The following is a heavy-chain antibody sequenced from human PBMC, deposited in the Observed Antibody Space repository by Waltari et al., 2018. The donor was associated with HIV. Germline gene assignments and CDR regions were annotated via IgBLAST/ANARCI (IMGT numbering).Heavy chain of an antibody. Sequence: QVQLQQSGPGLVKPSQTLALTCAIPGDSVPSNSAAWHRIRQHPSRGLEWLGRTYYRSKWYNDYAVSVKSRITINPDTSKNQFSLQLNSVTPEDTAVYYCARAGGYSSGWYSYDAFDIWGQGTMVTVSS. D-gene: IGHD6-19*01. CDR3: ARAGGYSSGWYSYDAFDI. J-gene: IGHJ3*02. CDR1: GDSVPSNSAA. CDR2: TYYRSKWYN. V-gene: IGHV6-1*01.